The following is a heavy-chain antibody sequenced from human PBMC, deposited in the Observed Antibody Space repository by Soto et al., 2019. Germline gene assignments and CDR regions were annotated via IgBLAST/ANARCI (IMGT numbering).Heavy chain of an antibody. Sequence: GGSLRLSCAASGFTFSSYDMHWVRQATGKGLEWVSAIGTAGDPYYPGSVKGRFTISRENAKNSLYLQMNSLRAGDTAVYYCARAPAPGYSSSWNYYGMDVWGQGTTVTVSS. CDR3: ARAPAPGYSSSWNYYGMDV. CDR1: GFTFSSYD. D-gene: IGHD6-13*01. J-gene: IGHJ6*02. V-gene: IGHV3-13*05. CDR2: IGTAGDP.